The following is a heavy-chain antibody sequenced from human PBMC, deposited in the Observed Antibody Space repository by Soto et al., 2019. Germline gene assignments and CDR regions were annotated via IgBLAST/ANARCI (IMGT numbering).Heavy chain of an antibody. V-gene: IGHV3-53*02. CDR2: IYRGGST. J-gene: IGHJ6*02. CDR1: GFTVSTNY. CDR3: ARDSYYYDSSGYPNYYGVDV. Sequence: EVQLVETGGGLIQPGGSLRVSCEVFGFTVSTNYMSWVRQAPGKGLEWVSVIYRGGSTYYSDSVKGRFTNSRDNSKNTVYLQMNSLRVEDTAVYYCARDSYYYDSSGYPNYYGVDVWGQGTTVTVSS. D-gene: IGHD3-22*01.